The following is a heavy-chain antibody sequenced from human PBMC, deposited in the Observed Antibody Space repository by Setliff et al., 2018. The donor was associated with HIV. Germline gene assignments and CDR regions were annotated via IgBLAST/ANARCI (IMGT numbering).Heavy chain of an antibody. CDR1: GYIFTSYD. D-gene: IGHD1-26*01. CDR3: ARGYLISGTQKSYYMDV. V-gene: IGHV1-8*03. J-gene: IGHJ6*03. Sequence: EASVKVSCKASGYIFTSYDINWVRQATGQGLEWMGWMNPNSGNTGYAQKLQGRVTITRNTSISTAYMELSSLRSEDTAVYYCARGYLISGTQKSYYMDVWGKGTTVTVSS. CDR2: MNPNSGNT.